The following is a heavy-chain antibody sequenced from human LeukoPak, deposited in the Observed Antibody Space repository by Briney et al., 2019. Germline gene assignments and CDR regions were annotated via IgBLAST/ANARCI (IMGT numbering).Heavy chain of an antibody. J-gene: IGHJ4*02. D-gene: IGHD5-24*01. CDR1: GYTFTSYY. V-gene: IGHV1-46*01. Sequence: GASVKVSCKASGYTFTSYYMHWVRQPPGQGLEGMGIVNPSGDNTNYAQKFQGRVTMTRDTPTSTVYMEVSSLRSDDTAVYYCARGRTNGFNTFNYWGPGTLVTVSS. CDR3: ARGRTNGFNTFNY. CDR2: VNPSGDNT.